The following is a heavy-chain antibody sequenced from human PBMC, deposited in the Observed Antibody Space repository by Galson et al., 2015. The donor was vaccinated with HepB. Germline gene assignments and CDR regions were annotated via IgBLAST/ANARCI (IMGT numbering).Heavy chain of an antibody. J-gene: IGHJ4*02. V-gene: IGHV3-7*03. D-gene: IGHD2-2*01. Sequence: SLRLSCAASGFTFSSYWMSWVRQAPGKGLEWVANIKQDGSEKYYVDSVKGRFTISRDNAKNSLYLQMNSLRAEDTAVYYCARDAGTIVVVPAAMSHWGQGTLVTVSS. CDR2: IKQDGSEK. CDR3: ARDAGTIVVVPAAMSH. CDR1: GFTFSSYW.